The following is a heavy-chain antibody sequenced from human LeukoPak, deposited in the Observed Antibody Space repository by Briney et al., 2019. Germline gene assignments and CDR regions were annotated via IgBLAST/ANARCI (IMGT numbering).Heavy chain of an antibody. D-gene: IGHD3-3*02. V-gene: IGHV4-39*01. J-gene: IGHJ6*02. Sequence: SETLSLTCTVSGGSISRSSYYWGWIRQPPGKGLEWIGSIYYSGSTYYNPSLKSRVTISVDTSKNQFSLKLSSVTAADTAVYYCARHVLAWGGGVDVWGQGTTVTVSS. CDR1: GGSISRSSYY. CDR3: ARHVLAWGGGVDV. CDR2: IYYSGST.